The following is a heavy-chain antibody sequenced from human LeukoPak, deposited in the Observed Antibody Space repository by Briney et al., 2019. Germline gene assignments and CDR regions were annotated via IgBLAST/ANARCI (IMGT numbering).Heavy chain of an antibody. CDR2: IHSRGGT. V-gene: IGHV4-4*07. Sequence: SETLSLTCTVSGGSISYFWTWIRQPAGKGLEWIGRIHSRGGTNYNPSLRSRVTMSVATSTNQFSLKLSSVTAADTAIYYCARGRNGPSADYYYGMDVGGQGTTVTVS. J-gene: IGHJ6*02. CDR1: GGSISYF. D-gene: IGHD3-10*01. CDR3: ARGRNGPSADYYYGMDV.